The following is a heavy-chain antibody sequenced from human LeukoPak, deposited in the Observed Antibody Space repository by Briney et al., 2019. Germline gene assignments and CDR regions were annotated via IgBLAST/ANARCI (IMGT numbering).Heavy chain of an antibody. V-gene: IGHV3-7*01. D-gene: IGHD3-16*02. Sequence: GGSLRLSCAASGFTFGAYWMSWFRQAPGKGPEWVASIKEDGSAQYYVDSLEGRFTISRDNAKNSLYLQMDSMGVEDTGVYYCARHIVGEQNFDYWSQGTLVGVSS. J-gene: IGHJ4*02. CDR1: GFTFGAYW. CDR2: IKEDGSAQ. CDR3: ARHIVGEQNFDY.